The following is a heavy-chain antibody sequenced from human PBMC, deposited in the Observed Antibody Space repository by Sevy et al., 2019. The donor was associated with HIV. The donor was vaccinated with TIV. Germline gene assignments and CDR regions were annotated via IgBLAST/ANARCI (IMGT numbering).Heavy chain of an antibody. CDR3: AREGTATVGQNAFDI. V-gene: IGHV4-34*01. CDR1: GGSFSSYY. Sequence: SETLSLTCVVYGGSFSSYYRSWIRQAPGKGLEWIGEINQSGSTNYNPSLKSRVTISVDTSKNQFSLKLSSVTAADTAVYYCAREGTATVGQNAFDIWGQGTMVTVSS. J-gene: IGHJ3*02. CDR2: INQSGST. D-gene: IGHD1-1*01.